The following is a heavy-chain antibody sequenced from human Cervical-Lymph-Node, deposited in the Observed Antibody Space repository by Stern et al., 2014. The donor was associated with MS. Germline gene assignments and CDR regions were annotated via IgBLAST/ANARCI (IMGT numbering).Heavy chain of an antibody. CDR2: IKTNGGDT. CDR3: VREFMEGYCSGGSCYAMDV. Sequence: VQLVESGAEVKKPGASVKVSCKASGYTFISYYMHWVRQAPGQGLAWMGLIKTNGGDTRYPQKFQGRVTMTRDTSTSTVYMELRTLTSEDTAVYYCVREFMEGYCSGGSCYAMDVWGQGTTVTVSS. V-gene: IGHV1-46*01. CDR1: GYTFISYY. J-gene: IGHJ6*02. D-gene: IGHD2-15*01.